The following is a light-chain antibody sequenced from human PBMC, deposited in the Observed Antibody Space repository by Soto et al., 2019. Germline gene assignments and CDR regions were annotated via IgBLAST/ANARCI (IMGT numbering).Light chain of an antibody. CDR2: DVS. J-gene: IGLJ3*02. CDR3: CSFAGSYTFWV. V-gene: IGLV2-11*01. CDR1: SSDVGDYNY. Sequence: QYVLTQPRSVSGSPGQSVTISCTGTSSDVGDYNYVSWYQQYPGKAPKLVIYDVSRRPSGVPDRFSGSKSGNTASLTISGLQAEAEADYYCCSFAGSYTFWVFGGGTKLTVL.